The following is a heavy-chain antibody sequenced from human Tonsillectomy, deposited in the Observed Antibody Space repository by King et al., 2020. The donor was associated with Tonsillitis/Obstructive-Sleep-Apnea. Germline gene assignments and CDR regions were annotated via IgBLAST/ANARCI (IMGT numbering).Heavy chain of an antibody. CDR3: AGNEGWLLPRCDY. CDR2: NYYSGST. CDR1: GGSISSSSYY. D-gene: IGHD3-22*01. V-gene: IGHV4-39*01. Sequence: VQLQESGPGLVKHSETLSLTCTVSGGSISSSSYYWGWIRQPPGKGLEWIGSNYYSGSTYYNPSLKSRVTISVDTSKNQFSLKLSSVTAADTAVYYCAGNEGWLLPRCDYWGQGTLVTVSS. J-gene: IGHJ4*02.